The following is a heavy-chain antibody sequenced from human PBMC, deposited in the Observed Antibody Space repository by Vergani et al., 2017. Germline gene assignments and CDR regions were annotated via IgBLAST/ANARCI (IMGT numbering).Heavy chain of an antibody. CDR3: ATPQTVTTGGMEV. V-gene: IGHV1-69-2*01. Sequence: EVQLVQSGAEVKKPGATMKISCKVSGYTFTDHYMHWVKQAPGKGLEWMGLVDPEDGETIYAETFKGRVTIAADTSTDTAQLELSSLRSEDTAVYYCATPQTVTTGGMEVWGQGTTVIVSS. CDR1: GYTFTDHY. CDR2: VDPEDGET. J-gene: IGHJ6*02. D-gene: IGHD4-17*01.